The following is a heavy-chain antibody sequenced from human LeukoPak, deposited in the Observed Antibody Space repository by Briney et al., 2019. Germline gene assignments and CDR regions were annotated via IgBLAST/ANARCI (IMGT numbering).Heavy chain of an antibody. CDR2: IYYSGST. J-gene: IGHJ4*02. CDR3: ARVLGYCSGGSCSTAGYFDY. Sequence: SQTLSLTCTVSGGSISSGGYYWSWIRQHPGKGLEWIGYIYYSGSTYYNPSLRSRVTISLDTSKIRFSLKLSSVTAADTAVYYCARVLGYCSGGSCSTAGYFDYWGQGTLVTVSS. CDR1: GGSISSGGYY. D-gene: IGHD2-15*01. V-gene: IGHV4-31*03.